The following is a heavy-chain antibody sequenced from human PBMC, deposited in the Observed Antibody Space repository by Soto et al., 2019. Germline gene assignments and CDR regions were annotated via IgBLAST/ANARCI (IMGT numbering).Heavy chain of an antibody. CDR2: IYYSGST. CDR3: ARGPDYEGYFDY. Sequence: SETLSLTCTVSGGSVSSGSYYWSWIRQPPGKGLEWIGYIYYSGSTNYNPSLKGRVTISVDTSKNQFSLKLSSVTSEDTAVYYCARGPDYEGYFDYWGRGTLVTVSS. J-gene: IGHJ4*02. V-gene: IGHV4-61*01. CDR1: GGSVSSGSYY. D-gene: IGHD3-22*01.